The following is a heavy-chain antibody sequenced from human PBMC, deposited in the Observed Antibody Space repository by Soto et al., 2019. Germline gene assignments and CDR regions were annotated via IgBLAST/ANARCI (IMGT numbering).Heavy chain of an antibody. V-gene: IGHV5-51*01. CDR3: ARGVVVTGNWFDP. Sequence: GESLKISCKGSGYSFTSYLIGWVRQMPGKGLEWMGIIYPGDSDTRYSPSFQGQVTISADKSISTAYLQWSSLKASDTAMYYCARGVVVTGNWFDPWGQGTLVTVSS. CDR2: IYPGDSDT. J-gene: IGHJ5*02. D-gene: IGHD2-21*02. CDR1: GYSFTSYL.